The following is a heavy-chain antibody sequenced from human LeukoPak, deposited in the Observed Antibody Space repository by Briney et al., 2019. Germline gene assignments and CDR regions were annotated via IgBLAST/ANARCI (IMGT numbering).Heavy chain of an antibody. CDR2: ISYDGYDK. V-gene: IGHV3-30-3*01. D-gene: IGHD2-21*01. J-gene: IGHJ4*02. CDR1: GFTFNDYA. Sequence: GGSLRLSCAASGFTFNDYAMYWVRQAPGKGLEWVALISYDGYDKSYADSVRGRFTISRDNSRNTLYLQMDSLRSEDTAVYYCARDFFPVVDSTWYEIGYWGQGTLVTVSS. CDR3: ARDFFPVVDSTWYEIGY.